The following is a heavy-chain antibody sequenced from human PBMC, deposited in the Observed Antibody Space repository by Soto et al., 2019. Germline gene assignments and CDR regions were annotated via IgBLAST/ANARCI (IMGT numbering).Heavy chain of an antibody. J-gene: IGHJ4*02. CDR1: GGTFSSYA. CDR3: ARDTGTTPRKSYVDY. V-gene: IGHV1-69*01. Sequence: QVQLVQSGAEVKKPGSSVKVSCKASGGTFSSYAIGWVRQAPGQGLEWMGEVIPIFGTTNYAQKFQGRVTITADESTSTANMELSSLRSEATAVYHWARDTGTTPRKSYVDYWGQGTLVTGSS. CDR2: VIPIFGTT. D-gene: IGHD1-1*01.